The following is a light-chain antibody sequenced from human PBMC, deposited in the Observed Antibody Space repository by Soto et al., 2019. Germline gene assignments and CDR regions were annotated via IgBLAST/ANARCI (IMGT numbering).Light chain of an antibody. CDR2: DAS. J-gene: IGKJ5*01. CDR1: QDIRYY. V-gene: IGKV1-33*01. Sequence: IQMTQSPSSLSASVGDRVTITCHASQDIRYYLNWFQQKPGKAPKVLIYDASRLETGVPSRISGSGSGTHFSLAISSLQPEDIATYYCQQYDSLPITFGQGTRLEIK. CDR3: QQYDSLPIT.